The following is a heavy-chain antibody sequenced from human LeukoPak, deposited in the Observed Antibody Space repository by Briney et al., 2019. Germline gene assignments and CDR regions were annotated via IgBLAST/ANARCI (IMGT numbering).Heavy chain of an antibody. D-gene: IGHD2-15*01. CDR3: ARVECSGGSCWGDFDY. V-gene: IGHV1-69*02. CDR1: GGTFSSYT. CDR2: IIPILGIA. J-gene: IGHJ4*02. Sequence: ASVKVSCKASGGTFSSYTISWVRQAPGQGLEWMGRIIPILGIANYAQKFQGRVTITADKSTSTAYMELSSLRSEDTAVYYCARVECSGGSCWGDFDYWGQGTLVTVSS.